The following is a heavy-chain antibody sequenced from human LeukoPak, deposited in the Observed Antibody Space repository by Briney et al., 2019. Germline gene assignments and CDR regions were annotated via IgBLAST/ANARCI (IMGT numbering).Heavy chain of an antibody. J-gene: IGHJ3*02. CDR1: SGSISSYY. Sequence: PSETLSLTCTVSSGSISSYYWGWIRQPPGKGLEWIGSIYYSGSTYYNPSLKSRVTISVDTSKNQFSLKLSSVTAADTAVYYCARGPSEIRKIYYDYVWGSYSNAFDIWGQGTMVTVSS. CDR2: IYYSGST. CDR3: ARGPSEIRKIYYDYVWGSYSNAFDI. D-gene: IGHD3-16*01. V-gene: IGHV4-39*07.